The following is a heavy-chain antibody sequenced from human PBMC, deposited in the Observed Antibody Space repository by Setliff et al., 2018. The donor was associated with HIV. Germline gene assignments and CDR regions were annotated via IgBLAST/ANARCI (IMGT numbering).Heavy chain of an antibody. V-gene: IGHV1-2*02. Sequence: ASVKVSCKASGYTFSGYYLHWVRRAPGQGLEWMGWINPNSGATNYVQSFQGRVTMTRDTSISTAYMDLSSLTSDDTAVYYCALASIVSTARWNHWGRGTTVTVS. CDR3: ALASIVSTARWNH. J-gene: IGHJ4*02. D-gene: IGHD1-26*01. CDR1: GYTFSGYY. CDR2: INPNSGAT.